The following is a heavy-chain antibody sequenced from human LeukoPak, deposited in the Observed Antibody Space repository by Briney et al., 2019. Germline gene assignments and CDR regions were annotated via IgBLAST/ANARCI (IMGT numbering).Heavy chain of an antibody. V-gene: IGHV3-23*01. CDR3: AKVLYSYGYSQARIMPSWVDY. CDR1: GFTFSSYA. Sequence: GGSLRLSCAASGFTFSSYAMSWVRQAPGKGLEWVSAISGSGGSTYYADSVKGRFTISRDNSKNTLYLQMNSLRAEDTAVYYCAKVLYSYGYSQARIMPSWVDYWGQGTLVTVSS. CDR2: ISGSGGST. D-gene: IGHD5-18*01. J-gene: IGHJ4*02.